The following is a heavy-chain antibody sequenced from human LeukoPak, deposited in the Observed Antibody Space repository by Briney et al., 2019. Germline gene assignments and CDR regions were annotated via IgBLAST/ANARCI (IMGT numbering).Heavy chain of an antibody. Sequence: GGSLRLSCAASGFTFSSYSMNWIRQAPGKGLEWVSYISSSSGTIYYADSVKGRFTISRDKAKNSLYLQMNSLRAEDTAVYYCARVLSDYYFDLFDSWGQGNLVTVSS. J-gene: IGHJ4*02. V-gene: IGHV3-48*01. CDR3: ARVLSDYYFDLFDS. CDR2: ISSSSGTI. CDR1: GFTFSSYS. D-gene: IGHD3-9*01.